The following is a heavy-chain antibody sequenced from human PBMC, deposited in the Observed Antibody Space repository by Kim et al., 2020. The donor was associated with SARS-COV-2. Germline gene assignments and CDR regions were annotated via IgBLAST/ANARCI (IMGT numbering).Heavy chain of an antibody. J-gene: IGHJ6*02. Sequence: ASVKVSCKVSGYTLTELSMHWVRQAPGKGLEWMGGSDPEDGETIYAQKFQGRVTMTEDTSTDTAYMELSSLRSEDTAVYYCATHWDTIFGVARYGMDVWGQGTTVTVSS. CDR3: ATHWDTIFGVARYGMDV. CDR2: SDPEDGET. D-gene: IGHD3-3*01. V-gene: IGHV1-24*01. CDR1: GYTLTELS.